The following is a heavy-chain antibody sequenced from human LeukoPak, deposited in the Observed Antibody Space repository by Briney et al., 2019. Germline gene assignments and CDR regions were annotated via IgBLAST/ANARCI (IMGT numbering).Heavy chain of an antibody. J-gene: IGHJ3*02. CDR1: GYTFTSYD. CDR3: XXXXXXXRXVNXYXAFDI. D-gene: IGHD3-10*01. V-gene: IGHV1-8*01. CDR2: MXXNSGNT. Sequence: ASVKVSCKASGYTFTSYDINWVRQATGQGLEWMGWMXXNSGNTGXAXKXXXXVTMTRNTSIVTAYMELSSLRSEDTAVYYCXXXXXXXRXVNXYXAFDIWGQGTMVTVSS.